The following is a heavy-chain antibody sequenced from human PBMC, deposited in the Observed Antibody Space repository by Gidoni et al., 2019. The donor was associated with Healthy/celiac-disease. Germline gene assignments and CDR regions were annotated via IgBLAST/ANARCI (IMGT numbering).Heavy chain of an antibody. Sequence: QVQLVESVGGVVQPGRSLRLSCAASGSTFRRYAMHWVRQAPGKGLEWVAVISYDGSNKYYADSVKGRFTISRDNSKNTLYLQMNSLRAEDTAVYYCARGLSSGYHYYYYGMDVWGQGTTVTVSS. CDR1: GSTFRRYA. D-gene: IGHD6-19*01. CDR3: ARGLSSGYHYYYYGMDV. J-gene: IGHJ6*02. V-gene: IGHV3-30*04. CDR2: ISYDGSNK.